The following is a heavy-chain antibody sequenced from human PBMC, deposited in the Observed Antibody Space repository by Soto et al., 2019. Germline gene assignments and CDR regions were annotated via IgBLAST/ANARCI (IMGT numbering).Heavy chain of an antibody. CDR3: ARPDSRGYSYGYGDYRGVAYYYYGMDV. J-gene: IGHJ6*02. Sequence: SETLSLTCAVYGGSFSGYYWSWIRQPPGKGLEWIGEINHSGSTNYNPSLKSRVTISVDTSKNQFSLKLSSVTAADTAVYYCARPDSRGYSYGYGDYRGVAYYYYGMDVWGQGTTVTVSS. CDR2: INHSGST. D-gene: IGHD5-18*01. V-gene: IGHV4-34*01. CDR1: GGSFSGYY.